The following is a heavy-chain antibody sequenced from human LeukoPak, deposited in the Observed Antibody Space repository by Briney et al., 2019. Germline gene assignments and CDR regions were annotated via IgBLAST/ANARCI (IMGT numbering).Heavy chain of an antibody. J-gene: IGHJ4*02. D-gene: IGHD6-13*01. Sequence: GGSLRLSCAASELTFSSYAMSWVRQAPGKGLEWVSGISGSTDSTYYEDSVKGRFTISRDISKNTLFLQMNSLRAEDTAVFYCATADSSSWVPDYWGQGTLVTVSS. CDR2: ISGSTDST. CDR1: ELTFSSYA. CDR3: ATADSSSWVPDY. V-gene: IGHV3-23*01.